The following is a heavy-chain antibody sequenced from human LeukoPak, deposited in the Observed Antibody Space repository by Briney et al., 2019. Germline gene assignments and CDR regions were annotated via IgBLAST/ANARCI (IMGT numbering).Heavy chain of an antibody. CDR3: ARPRSSPLAYYMDV. CDR2: ISGSGGST. CDR1: GFTFSSYG. Sequence: GGSLRLSCAASGFTFSSYGVSLGRQAPGKGLEWGSGISGSGGSTYYVDSVKGRFTISRDNSKNSLYLQMNSLRAEDTAVYYCARPRSSPLAYYMDVWGQGTTVTVSS. D-gene: IGHD6-6*01. J-gene: IGHJ6*03. V-gene: IGHV3-23*01.